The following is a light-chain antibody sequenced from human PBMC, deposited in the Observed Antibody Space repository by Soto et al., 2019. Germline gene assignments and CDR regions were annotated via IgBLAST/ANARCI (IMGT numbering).Light chain of an antibody. V-gene: IGKV1-9*01. CDR1: QSISTY. Sequence: DIQMTQSPSSLSASVGDIFTITFLASQSISTYLAWYQQKPGKAPKLLIYAASTLQSGVPSRFSGSGSGTDFTLTISCLQSEDFATYYCQQYYSYPRTFGQGTKVDIK. CDR3: QQYYSYPRT. J-gene: IGKJ1*01. CDR2: AAS.